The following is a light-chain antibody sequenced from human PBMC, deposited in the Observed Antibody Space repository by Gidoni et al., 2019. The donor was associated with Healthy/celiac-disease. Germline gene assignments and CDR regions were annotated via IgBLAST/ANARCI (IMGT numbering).Light chain of an antibody. Sequence: QTVVTQEPSLTVSPGGTDTLTCASSTGAVTSGYYPNWFQQKPGQAPRALIYSTSNNHSWTPARFSGSLLGGKAALTLSGVQPEDEAEYYCLLYYGGAQPRVFGGGTKLTVL. CDR3: LLYYGGAQPRV. CDR2: STS. CDR1: TGAVTSGYY. J-gene: IGLJ3*02. V-gene: IGLV7-43*01.